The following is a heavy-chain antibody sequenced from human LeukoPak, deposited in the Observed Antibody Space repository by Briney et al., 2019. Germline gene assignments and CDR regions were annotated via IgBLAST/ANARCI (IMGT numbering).Heavy chain of an antibody. CDR2: ISTYSGNT. D-gene: IGHD3-22*01. V-gene: IGHV1-18*01. CDR3: ARGVYYDRSGYYNMDV. Sequence: ASVKVSCKASGYTFTSYGISWVRQAPGQGLEWMGWISTYSGNTNYAQKFQGRVTMTIDTSTRTAYMELRSLRSDDTAVYYCARGVYYDRSGYYNMDVWGQGTTVTVSS. CDR1: GYTFTSYG. J-gene: IGHJ6*02.